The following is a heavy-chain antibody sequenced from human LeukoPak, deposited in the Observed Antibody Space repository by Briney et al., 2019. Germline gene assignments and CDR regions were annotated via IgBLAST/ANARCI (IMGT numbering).Heavy chain of an antibody. J-gene: IGHJ4*02. CDR1: GFTFDDYA. D-gene: IGHD6-6*01. V-gene: IGHV3-9*01. CDR3: AKDTYSSSLTGFDY. Sequence: GRSLRLSCAASGFTFDDYAMHWVRQAPGKGLEWVSGISWNSNSFGYADSVEGRFTISRDNPKNSLYLQMNSLRPEDTALYYCAKDTYSSSLTGFDYWGQGTLVTVSS. CDR2: ISWNSNSF.